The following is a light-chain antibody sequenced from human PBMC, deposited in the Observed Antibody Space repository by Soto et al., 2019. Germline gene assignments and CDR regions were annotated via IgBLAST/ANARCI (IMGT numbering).Light chain of an antibody. J-gene: IGKJ2*01. CDR1: QSISSY. Sequence: DIQMTQSPSSLSASVGDRVTITCRASQSISSYLNWYPQKPGKAPKLLIYAASSLQSGVPSRFSGSGSGTDFTLTISSLQPEDFATYYCQQSYSTPHVHFGQGTKLEIK. CDR3: QQSYSTPHVH. V-gene: IGKV1-39*01. CDR2: AAS.